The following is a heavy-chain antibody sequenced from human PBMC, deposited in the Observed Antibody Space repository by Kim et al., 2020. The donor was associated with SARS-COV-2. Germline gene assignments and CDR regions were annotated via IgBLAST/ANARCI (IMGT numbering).Heavy chain of an antibody. V-gene: IGHV3-30*13. D-gene: IGHD6-13*01. Sequence: DSVKGRYTISRDNSKNRLYLQRNSLRAEDTAVYYWASAGGSSSYYYGMDVWGQGTTVTVSS. J-gene: IGHJ6*02. CDR3: ASAGGSSSYYYGMDV.